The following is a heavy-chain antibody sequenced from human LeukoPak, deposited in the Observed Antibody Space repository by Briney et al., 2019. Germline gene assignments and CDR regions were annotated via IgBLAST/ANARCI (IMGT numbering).Heavy chain of an antibody. V-gene: IGHV1-69*04. J-gene: IGHJ4*02. CDR3: ARWARNSSSPLDY. Sequence: GASVKVSCKASGGTFSSYAISWVRQAPGQGLEWMGRIIPILGIANYAQKFQGRVTITADKSTSTAYMELSSLRSEDTAVYYCARWARNSSSPLDYWGQGTLVTVSS. CDR2: IIPILGIA. D-gene: IGHD6-13*01. CDR1: GGTFSSYA.